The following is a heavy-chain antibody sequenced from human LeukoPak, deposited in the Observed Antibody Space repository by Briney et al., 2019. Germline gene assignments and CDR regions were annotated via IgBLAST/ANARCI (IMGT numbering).Heavy chain of an antibody. CDR1: GYTFTGYY. Sequence: ASVKVPCKASGYTFTGYYMHWVRQAPGQGLEWMGWINPNSGGTNYAQKFQGRVTMTRDTSISTAYMELSRLRSDDTAVYYCARGETIAAAGTDYWGQGTLVTV. V-gene: IGHV1-2*02. CDR3: ARGETIAAAGTDY. D-gene: IGHD6-13*01. J-gene: IGHJ4*02. CDR2: INPNSGGT.